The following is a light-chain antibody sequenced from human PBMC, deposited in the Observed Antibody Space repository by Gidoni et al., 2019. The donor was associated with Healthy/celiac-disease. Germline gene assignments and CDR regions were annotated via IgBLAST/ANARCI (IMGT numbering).Light chain of an antibody. J-gene: IGKJ1*01. CDR2: AAS. CDR1: QSISSY. Sequence: DIQMNQSPSSLSASVGDRVTITCRASQSISSYLNWYQQKPGKAPKLLIYAASSLQSGVPSRFSGSGSGTDFTLTISSLQPEDFATYYCQQSYSTHLWTFGQGTKVEIK. CDR3: QQSYSTHLWT. V-gene: IGKV1-39*01.